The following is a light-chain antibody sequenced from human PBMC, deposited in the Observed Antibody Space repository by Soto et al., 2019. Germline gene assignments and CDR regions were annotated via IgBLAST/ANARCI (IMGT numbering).Light chain of an antibody. CDR1: SSDVGGYNY. V-gene: IGLV2-14*01. CDR3: NSYTSSTTLV. Sequence: QSALTPPASVSGSPGPSITISCTGTSSDVGGYNYVSWYQQHPGKAPKLIIYEVSNRPSGVSNRFSGSKSGNTASLTISGLQAEDEADYYCNSYTSSTTLVFGGGTKVTVL. CDR2: EVS. J-gene: IGLJ3*02.